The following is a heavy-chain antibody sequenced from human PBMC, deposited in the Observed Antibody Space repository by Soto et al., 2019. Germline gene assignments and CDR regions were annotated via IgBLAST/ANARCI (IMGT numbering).Heavy chain of an antibody. CDR2: INPNSGGT. CDR1: GYTFTGYY. J-gene: IGHJ4*02. CDR3: ARDRTDIISSSSHFDY. Sequence: QVQLVQSGAEVKKPGASVKVSCKASGYTFTGYYMHWVRQAPGQGLEWMGWINPNSGGTNYAQKFQGRVTMTRDTSISTAYMELSRLRSDDTAVYYCARDRTDIISSSSHFDYWGQGTLVTVSS. V-gene: IGHV1-2*02. D-gene: IGHD6-6*01.